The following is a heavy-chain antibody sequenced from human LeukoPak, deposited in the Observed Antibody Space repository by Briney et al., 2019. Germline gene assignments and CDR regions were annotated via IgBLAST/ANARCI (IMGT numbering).Heavy chain of an antibody. CDR2: IYTSEST. D-gene: IGHD3-10*01. Sequence: SSETLSLTCSVSGGSISSSNYYWSWIRQPAGTGLEWIGRIYTSESTNYNPSLKSRVTISVDTSRNQFSLKLSSVTAADTAVYYCARGLWFGDENPPYSDYWGQGILVTVSS. V-gene: IGHV4-61*02. J-gene: IGHJ4*02. CDR3: ARGLWFGDENPPYSDY. CDR1: GGSISSSNYY.